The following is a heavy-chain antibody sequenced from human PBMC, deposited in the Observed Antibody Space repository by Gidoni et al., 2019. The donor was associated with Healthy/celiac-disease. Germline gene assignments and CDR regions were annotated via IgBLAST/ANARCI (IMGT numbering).Heavy chain of an antibody. J-gene: IGHJ4*02. CDR3: ASVRNYYECRTPFDY. CDR2: NMPILGIA. V-gene: IGHV1-69*04. Sequence: QVQLVQSGAEVKKHGSSVKVSCKACGGTFSSYAISWVRQAPGQGLEWMGRNMPILGIANYAQKFQGRVTITTDKATSTAYMELSILRSEDTAVYYCASVRNYYECRTPFDYWGQGTLVTVSS. CDR1: GGTFSSYA. D-gene: IGHD3-22*01.